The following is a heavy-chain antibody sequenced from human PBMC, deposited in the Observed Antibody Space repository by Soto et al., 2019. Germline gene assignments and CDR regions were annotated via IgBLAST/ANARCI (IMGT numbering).Heavy chain of an antibody. CDR1: GGSISSSSYY. Sequence: SETLSLTCTVSGGSISSSSYYWGWIRQPPGKGLEWIGSIYYSGSTYYNPSLKSRVTISVDTSKNQFSLKLSSVTAADTAVYYCARGGSYSFYYYYGMDVWGQGTTVTVSS. J-gene: IGHJ6*02. V-gene: IGHV4-39*07. CDR3: ARGGSYSFYYYYGMDV. D-gene: IGHD1-26*01. CDR2: IYYSGST.